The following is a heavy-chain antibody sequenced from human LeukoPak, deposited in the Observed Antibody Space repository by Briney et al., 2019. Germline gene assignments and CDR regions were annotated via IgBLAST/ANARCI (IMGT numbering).Heavy chain of an antibody. Sequence: GASVKVSCKVSGYTLTELSMHWVRQAPGKGLEWMGGFDPEDGETIYAQKFQGRVTMTEDTSTDTAYMELSSLRSEDTAVYYCATPHYCSSTSCSYFDYWGQGTLVTVSS. CDR3: ATPHYCSSTSCSYFDY. CDR1: GYTLTELS. D-gene: IGHD2-2*01. V-gene: IGHV1-24*01. J-gene: IGHJ4*02. CDR2: FDPEDGET.